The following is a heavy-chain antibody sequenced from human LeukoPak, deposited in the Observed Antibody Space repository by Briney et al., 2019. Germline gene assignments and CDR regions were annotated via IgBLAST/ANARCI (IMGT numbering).Heavy chain of an antibody. Sequence: ASVKVSCKVSGYTLTELSMHWVRQAPGKGLEWMGGFDPEDGETIYAQKFQGRVTMTEDTSTDTAYMELSSLRSEDTAVYYCARLPYYYDSSAALGMDVWGQGTTVTVSS. J-gene: IGHJ6*02. CDR1: GYTLTELS. CDR3: ARLPYYYDSSAALGMDV. CDR2: FDPEDGET. V-gene: IGHV1-24*01. D-gene: IGHD3-22*01.